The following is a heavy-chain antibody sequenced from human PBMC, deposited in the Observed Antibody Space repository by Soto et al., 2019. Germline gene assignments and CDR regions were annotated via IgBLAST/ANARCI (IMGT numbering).Heavy chain of an antibody. CDR1: GFTFSSYE. CDR2: ISSSGSTI. Sequence: EVQLVESGGGLVQPGGSLRLSCAASGFTFSSYEMNWVRQAPGKGLEWVSYISSSGSTIYYADSVKGRFTISRDNAKNSLYLQMNSLSAEDTAVYYWVSGGWYRDDYWGHVTLFTVSS. CDR3: VSGGWYRDDY. J-gene: IGHJ4*01. D-gene: IGHD6-19*01. V-gene: IGHV3-48*03.